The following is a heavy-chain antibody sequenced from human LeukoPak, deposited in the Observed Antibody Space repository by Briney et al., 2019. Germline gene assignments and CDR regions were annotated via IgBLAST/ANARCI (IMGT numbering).Heavy chain of an antibody. Sequence: SETLSLNCAVSGYSISSGYYWGWIRPPPGKGLEWIGSIYHSGSSDYNPSLKSRVTISVDTSKNQFSLKLNSVTAADTAVYFCARNHGSGSYPFWGQGTLVTVSS. J-gene: IGHJ4*02. D-gene: IGHD3-10*01. CDR3: ARNHGSGSYPF. CDR2: IYHSGSS. CDR1: GYSISSGYY. V-gene: IGHV4-38-2*01.